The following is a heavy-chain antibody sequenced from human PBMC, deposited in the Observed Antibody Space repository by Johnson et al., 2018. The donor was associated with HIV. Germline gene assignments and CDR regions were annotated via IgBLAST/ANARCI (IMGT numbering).Heavy chain of an antibody. CDR2: ISSDGRKK. D-gene: IGHD6-13*01. CDR1: GFTFSSNY. CDR3: ASSLSSRSHDAFDM. J-gene: IGHJ3*02. Sequence: QVQLVESGGGLVKPGGSLRLSCAASGFTFSSNYMSWVRQAPGKGLEWVAVISSDGRKKYYADSVKGRFTISRDNSKNTLYLQMNGLSAEDTALYYCASSLSSRSHDAFDMWGQGTMVTVSS. V-gene: IGHV3-30*03.